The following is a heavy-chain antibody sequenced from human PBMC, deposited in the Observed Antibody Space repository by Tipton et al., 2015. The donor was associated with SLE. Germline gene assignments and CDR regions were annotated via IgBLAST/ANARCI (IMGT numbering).Heavy chain of an antibody. V-gene: IGHV1-18*01. Sequence: QLVQSGAEVKKPGASVKASCKASGYTFTSYGISWVRQAPGQGLEGMGWISAYNGNTTYAQKLQGRVTMTTDTSTSTAYMELRSLRSDDTAVYYCARMYYDFWSGYPPYMDVWGKGTTVTVSS. J-gene: IGHJ6*03. CDR1: GYTFTSYG. CDR2: ISAYNGNT. CDR3: ARMYYDFWSGYPPYMDV. D-gene: IGHD3-3*01.